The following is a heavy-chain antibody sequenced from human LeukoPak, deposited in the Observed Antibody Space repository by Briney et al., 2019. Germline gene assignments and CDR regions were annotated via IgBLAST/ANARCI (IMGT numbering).Heavy chain of an antibody. V-gene: IGHV4-4*07. CDR3: ARDAKASNHADY. CDR1: GGSISSYY. J-gene: IGHJ4*02. CDR2: IYTSGST. Sequence: SETLSLTCTVSGGSISSYYWSWIRQPAGKGLEWIGRIYTSGSTNYNPSLKSRVTMSVVTSKNQFSLKLGSVTAADTAVYYCARDAKASNHADYWGQGTLVTVSS. D-gene: IGHD4/OR15-4a*01.